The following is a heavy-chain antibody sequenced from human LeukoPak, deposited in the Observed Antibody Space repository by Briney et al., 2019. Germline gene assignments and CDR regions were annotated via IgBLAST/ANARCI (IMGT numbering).Heavy chain of an antibody. CDR1: GFTVTTKS. D-gene: IGHD2-2*01. Sequence: PGGSLRLSCAASGFTVTTKSMAWVRQAPGRGLEWVSVFHSPGSTYYADSVHGRFTISRDNSLNTLFLQMNSLRVEDTAVYYCASARESCIGSTCYEYFHHWGQGTPLTVSS. J-gene: IGHJ1*01. CDR3: ASARESCIGSTCYEYFHH. V-gene: IGHV3-53*01. CDR2: FHSPGST.